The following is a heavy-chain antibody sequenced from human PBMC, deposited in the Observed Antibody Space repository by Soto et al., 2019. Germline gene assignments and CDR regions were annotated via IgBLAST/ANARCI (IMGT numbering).Heavy chain of an antibody. CDR3: AKDLTRQLAYWLDP. V-gene: IGHV1-2*02. CDR2: INAHSGGT. D-gene: IGHD6-6*01. Sequence: ASVKVSCKASGFSFTGYYIHWLRQAPGQGLEWMWGINAHSGGTEYAQKFQGRVTLTRDTSIATAYLTLTSLTSDDTSLYYCAKDLTRQLAYWLDPWGQGTKVTVSS. J-gene: IGHJ5*02. CDR1: GFSFTGYY.